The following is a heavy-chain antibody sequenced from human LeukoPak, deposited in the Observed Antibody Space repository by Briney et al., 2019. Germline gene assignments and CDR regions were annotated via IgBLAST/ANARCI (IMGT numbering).Heavy chain of an antibody. Sequence: SETLSLTCRVSDDSISSYYRSWIRQPPGKGLEWIGCIYYSGSANYNPSLESRVTISLDTSKNQFSLRLNSVTAADTAVYYCARGLELDYWGQGTLVTVSS. CDR3: ARGLELDY. V-gene: IGHV4-59*01. CDR2: IYYSGSA. D-gene: IGHD3-3*01. J-gene: IGHJ4*02. CDR1: DDSISSYY.